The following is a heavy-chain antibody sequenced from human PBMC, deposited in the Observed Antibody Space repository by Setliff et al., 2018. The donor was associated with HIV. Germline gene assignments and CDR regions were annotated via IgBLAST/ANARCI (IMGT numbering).Heavy chain of an antibody. CDR1: GYSIGSGSF. V-gene: IGHV4-38-2*01. CDR2: IPHNGGT. Sequence: SETLSLTCAVSGYSIGSGSFWGWIRQPPGKGLEWIATIPHNGGTYYNPDPSLTGRVTISVDTSKNQFSLKLSSVTAADTAVYYCARTDWARTSYYYYYGMNVWGQGTTVTVSS. D-gene: IGHD3-9*01. J-gene: IGHJ6*02. CDR3: ARTDWARTSYYYYYGMNV.